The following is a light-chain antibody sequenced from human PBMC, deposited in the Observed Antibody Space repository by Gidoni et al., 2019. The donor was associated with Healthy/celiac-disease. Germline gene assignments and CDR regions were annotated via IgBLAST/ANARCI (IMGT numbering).Light chain of an antibody. CDR2: KDS. Sequence: SSELTQPPSVSVSPGQTARITCSGDALPKQYAYWYQQKPGQAPILVIYKDSERPSGIPERFSGSSSGTTVTLTISGVQAEDEADYYCQSADFSGTYPYVFGTGTKVTVL. V-gene: IGLV3-25*03. J-gene: IGLJ1*01. CDR3: QSADFSGTYPYV. CDR1: ALPKQY.